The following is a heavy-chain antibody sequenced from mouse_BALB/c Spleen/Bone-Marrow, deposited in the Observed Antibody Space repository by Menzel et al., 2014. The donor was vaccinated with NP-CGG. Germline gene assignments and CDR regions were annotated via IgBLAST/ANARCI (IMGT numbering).Heavy chain of an antibody. D-gene: IGHD3-1*01. Sequence: EVQLVESGGGLVQPGGSLKLSCAASGFTFSSYTVSWVRQTPEERLEWVAYISNGGGSTYYPDTVKGRFTISRDNAKNTLYLQMSSLKSEDTAMYYCARQLGLRWAMDYWGQGTSVTVSS. J-gene: IGHJ4*01. CDR3: ARQLGLRWAMDY. CDR1: GFTFSSYT. CDR2: ISNGGGST. V-gene: IGHV5-12-2*01.